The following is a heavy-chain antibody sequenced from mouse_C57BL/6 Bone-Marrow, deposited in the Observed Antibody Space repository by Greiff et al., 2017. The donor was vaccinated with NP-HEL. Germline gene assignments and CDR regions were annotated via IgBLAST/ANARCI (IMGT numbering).Heavy chain of an antibody. CDR3: AYEGYAMDY. D-gene: IGHD2-3*01. Sequence: ESGPGLVKPSQSLSLTCSVTGYSITSGYYWNWIRQFPGNKLEWMGYISYDGSNNYNPSLKNRISITRDTSKNQFFLKLNSVTTEDTATYYCAYEGYAMDYWGQGTSVTVSS. CDR2: ISYDGSN. V-gene: IGHV3-6*01. J-gene: IGHJ4*01. CDR1: GYSITSGYY.